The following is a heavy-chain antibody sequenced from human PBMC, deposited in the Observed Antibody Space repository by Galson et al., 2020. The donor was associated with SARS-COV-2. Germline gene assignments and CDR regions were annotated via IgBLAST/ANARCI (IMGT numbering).Heavy chain of an antibody. CDR2: IYHSGSP. V-gene: IGHV4-59*08. CDR3: AKLAEGRRTSENY. J-gene: IGHJ4*02. CDR1: RGPINYDY. D-gene: IGHD1-7*01. Sequence: ETSETLSLTCTVSRGPINYDYWAWIRQTPGKGLEWIGNIYHSGSPNYNPSLRSRVTISLDTAKNQISLKVNSLTAADTAIYYCAKLAEGRRTSENYGGKGVLVTVPS.